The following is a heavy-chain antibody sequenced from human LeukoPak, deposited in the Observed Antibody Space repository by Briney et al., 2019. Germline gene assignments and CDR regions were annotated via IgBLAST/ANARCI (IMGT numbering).Heavy chain of an antibody. CDR2: MNPNSGNT. V-gene: IGHV1-8*01. CDR3: ARGDYGAYYFDY. D-gene: IGHD4-17*01. J-gene: IGHJ4*02. CDR1: GYTFTSYD. Sequence: ASVKVSCKASGYTFTSYDINWVRQATGQGLEWMGWMNPNSGNTGYAQKFRGRVTMTRNTSISTAYMELSSLRSEDTAVYYCARGDYGAYYFDYWGQGTLVTVSS.